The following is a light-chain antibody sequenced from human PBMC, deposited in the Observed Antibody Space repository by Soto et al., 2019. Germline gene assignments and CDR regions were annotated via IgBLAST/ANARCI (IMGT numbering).Light chain of an antibody. CDR2: TAS. Sequence: EIVLTQSPATLSLSPGERATLSCRASQSVNSYLDWYQQKPGQAPRLLIYTASNRATGIPAGFSGSGSGTDFTLTISSLEPEDFAVYYCQQRRNWPLTFGGGTKVEIK. CDR1: QSVNSY. V-gene: IGKV3-11*01. J-gene: IGKJ4*01. CDR3: QQRRNWPLT.